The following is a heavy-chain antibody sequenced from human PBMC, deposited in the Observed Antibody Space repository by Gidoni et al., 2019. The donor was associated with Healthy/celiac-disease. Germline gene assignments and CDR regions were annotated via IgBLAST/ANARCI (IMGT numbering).Heavy chain of an antibody. D-gene: IGHD6-13*01. CDR1: GFTFSSYG. CDR3: ARERLSSWYGDY. V-gene: IGHV3-30*03. J-gene: IGHJ4*02. Sequence: QVQLVESGGGVVQPGGSLRLSCAASGFTFSSYGMHWVRQAPGKGLEWVAVISYDGSNKYYADSVKGRFTISRDNSKNTLYLQMNSLRAEDTAVYYCARERLSSWYGDYWGQGTLVTVSS. CDR2: ISYDGSNK.